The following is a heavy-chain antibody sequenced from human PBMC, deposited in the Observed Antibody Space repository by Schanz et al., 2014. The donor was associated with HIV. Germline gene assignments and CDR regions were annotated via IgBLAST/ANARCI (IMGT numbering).Heavy chain of an antibody. CDR2: ISYDGSNK. Sequence: QVQLVESGGGVVQPGRSLRLSCAASGFTFSTYGMHWVRQGPGKGLEWVAFISYDGSNKYYADSVKGRFTISRDNPKTSLYLQMSSLRAEDTAVYYCAREGATGYITYWGQGTLVTVSS. D-gene: IGHD5-18*01. V-gene: IGHV3-30*03. CDR3: AREGATGYITY. J-gene: IGHJ4*02. CDR1: GFTFSTYG.